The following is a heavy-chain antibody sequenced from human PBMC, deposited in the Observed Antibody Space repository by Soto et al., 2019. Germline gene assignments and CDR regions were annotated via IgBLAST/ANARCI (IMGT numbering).Heavy chain of an antibody. V-gene: IGHV3-53*01. CDR1: GLTISGKKY. J-gene: IGHJ3*01. CDR3: ATWNEREHAYDV. Sequence: DVQLVESGGGLIQPGASLRLSCAAFGLTISGKKYVAWVRQAPGKGLEWVSGLYDVDGSFYADSVRGRFTTSSDSSKTTVYLQLNDLRPDDTAVYYCATWNEREHAYDVWGQGTTVTVSS. D-gene: IGHD1-1*01. CDR2: LYDVDGS.